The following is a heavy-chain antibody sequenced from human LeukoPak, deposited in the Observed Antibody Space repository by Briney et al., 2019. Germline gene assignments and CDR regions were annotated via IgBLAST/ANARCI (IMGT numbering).Heavy chain of an antibody. CDR3: ARDRYSSSWYDSFDY. V-gene: IGHV1-69*13. Sequence: ASVKVSCKASGGTFSSYAISWVRQSPGHGLEWMGGILPIFGTANYAQKFQGRVTITADESTSTAYMELSSLRSEDTAVYYCARDRYSSSWYDSFDYWGQGTLLTVSS. CDR1: GGTFSSYA. CDR2: ILPIFGTA. D-gene: IGHD6-13*01. J-gene: IGHJ4*02.